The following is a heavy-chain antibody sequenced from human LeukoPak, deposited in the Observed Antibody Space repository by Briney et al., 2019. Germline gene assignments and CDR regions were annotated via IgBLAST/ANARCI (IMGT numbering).Heavy chain of an antibody. CDR2: ISSGSKYI. V-gene: IGHV3-21*01. CDR3: ARALSYSYGSMDF. Sequence: PGGSLRLSCADSGFTFSSYSMNWVRQAPGKGLEWVSSISSGSKYIYNADSVKGRFTISRDNAKNSLYPQMNSLRAEDTAVYYCARALSYSYGSMDFWGQGTLVIVSS. CDR1: GFTFSSYS. J-gene: IGHJ4*02. D-gene: IGHD5-18*01.